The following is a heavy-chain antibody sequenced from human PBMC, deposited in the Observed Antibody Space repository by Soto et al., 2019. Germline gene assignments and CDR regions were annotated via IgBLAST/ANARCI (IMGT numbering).Heavy chain of an antibody. D-gene: IGHD6-25*01. CDR2: INQDGSAT. J-gene: IGHJ4*02. CDR1: GLTFSTTW. CDR3: ARDSGSNHLNY. V-gene: IGHV3-7*03. Sequence: EVQLVESGGGLVQPGGSLRLSCAVSGLTFSTTWMTWVRQAPGKELEWLASINQDGSATYDVDSVKGRFTISRDNAKQSLYMQLNTLRAEDSATYFCARDSGSNHLNYWGQGTLVTASS.